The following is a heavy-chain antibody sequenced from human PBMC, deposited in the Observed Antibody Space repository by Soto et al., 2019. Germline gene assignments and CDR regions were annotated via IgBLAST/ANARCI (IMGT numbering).Heavy chain of an antibody. Sequence: PGGSLRLSCTASGFSFSSYAFRWVRQAPGKGLEWVAVISYDGINKYYADSVKGRFTISRDDSKSTLYLQMNSLRQEDTAVYYCARGGLTAFVDYWGQGTLVTVSS. J-gene: IGHJ4*02. D-gene: IGHD2-8*01. V-gene: IGHV3-30-3*01. CDR2: ISYDGINK. CDR3: ARGGLTAFVDY. CDR1: GFSFSSYA.